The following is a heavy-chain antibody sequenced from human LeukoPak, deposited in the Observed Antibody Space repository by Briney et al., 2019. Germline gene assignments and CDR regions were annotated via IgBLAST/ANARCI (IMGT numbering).Heavy chain of an antibody. CDR2: LSGSGSTT. Sequence: PGGSLRLSCAASGFTFSDYYMSWIRQAPGKGLEWVSALSGSGSTTYYADSVKGRFTISRDNSKNTLFLQMNSLSAEDTAVYYCAKGDVFELSGPLYFDFWGQGTLVTVSS. CDR1: GFTFSDYY. CDR3: AKGDVFELSGPLYFDF. V-gene: IGHV3-23*01. J-gene: IGHJ4*02. D-gene: IGHD5/OR15-5a*01.